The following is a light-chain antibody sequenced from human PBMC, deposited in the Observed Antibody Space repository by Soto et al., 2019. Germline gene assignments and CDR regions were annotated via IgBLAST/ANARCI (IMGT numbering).Light chain of an antibody. Sequence: EVVVTQSPSTLSVSLGQRATLSCRTSQTVSNNLAWYRQKPGQAPSLLIYGISTRATGLPARFSGTGSGTEFTLTSSSLQSEDSALYYCQQYNNWPHTFGQGTKLEIK. J-gene: IGKJ2*01. V-gene: IGKV3-15*01. CDR2: GIS. CDR1: QTVSNN. CDR3: QQYNNWPHT.